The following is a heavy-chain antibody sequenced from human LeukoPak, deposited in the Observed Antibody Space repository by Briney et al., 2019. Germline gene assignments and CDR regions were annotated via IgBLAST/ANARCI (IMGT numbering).Heavy chain of an antibody. CDR3: VKDLGGPMLTFGGQRGYFDY. CDR2: ISGSGAGT. D-gene: IGHD3-16*01. J-gene: IGHJ4*02. V-gene: IGHV3-23*01. Sequence: GGSLRLSCAASGFTFSSYGMSWVRQAPGKGLERVSAISGSGAGTYYADSVKGRFTISRDYSQNTLSLQMNSLRAEDTAVYYCVKDLGGPMLTFGGQRGYFDYWGQGALVTVSS. CDR1: GFTFSSYG.